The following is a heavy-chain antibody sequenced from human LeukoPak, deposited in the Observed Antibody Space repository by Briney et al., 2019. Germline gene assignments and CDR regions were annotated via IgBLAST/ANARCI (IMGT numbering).Heavy chain of an antibody. V-gene: IGHV4-34*01. D-gene: IGHD1-26*01. CDR3: ARGQTIVGATGDF. J-gene: IGHJ4*02. CDR2: INHSGST. CDR1: GGSFSGYY. Sequence: AETLSLTCAVYGGSFSGYYWSWIRQPPGKGLEWMGEINHSGSTNYNPSLKSRVTISVDTSKNQFSLKLSSVTAADTAVYYCARGQTIVGATGDFWGQGPLVTVTS.